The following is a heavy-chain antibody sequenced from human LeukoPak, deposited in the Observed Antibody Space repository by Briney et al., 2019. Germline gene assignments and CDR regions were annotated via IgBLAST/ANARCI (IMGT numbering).Heavy chain of an antibody. V-gene: IGHV4-59*01. CDR1: GGSISSYY. CDR2: IYYSGST. J-gene: IGHJ3*02. Sequence: ETLSLTCTVSGGSISSYYWSWIRQPPGKGLERIGCIYYSGSTNYNPSLKSQVTISVDTSKNQFSLKLSSVTAADTAVYYCARDFYDSSGSIAFDIWGQGTMVTVSS. D-gene: IGHD3-22*01. CDR3: ARDFYDSSGSIAFDI.